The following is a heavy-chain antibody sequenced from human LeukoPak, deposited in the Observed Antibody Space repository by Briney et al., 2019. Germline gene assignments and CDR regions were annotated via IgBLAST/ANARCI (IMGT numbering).Heavy chain of an antibody. J-gene: IGHJ4*02. D-gene: IGHD1-26*01. CDR1: GGTFSSYA. CDR2: IIPIFGTA. Sequence: GASVKVSCKASGGTFSSYAISWVRQAPGQGLEWMGGIIPIFGTANYAQKFQGRVTITADESTSTAYMELSSLRSEDTAVYYCAAEVGATEAFDYWGQGTLVTVSS. CDR3: AAEVGATEAFDY. V-gene: IGHV1-69*13.